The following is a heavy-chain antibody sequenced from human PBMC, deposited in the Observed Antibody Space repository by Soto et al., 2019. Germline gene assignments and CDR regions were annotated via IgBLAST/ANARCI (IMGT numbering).Heavy chain of an antibody. Sequence: ASVKVSCKASGYTFTSYAMHWVRQAPGQRLEWKGWINAGKGNTKNSQKFQGRVTITRDTSASTAYMELSSLRSEDTAVYYCANALGLYYFDYWGQGTLVTVAS. V-gene: IGHV1-3*01. CDR2: INAGKGNT. CDR3: ANALGLYYFDY. J-gene: IGHJ4*02. CDR1: GYTFTSYA. D-gene: IGHD3-16*01.